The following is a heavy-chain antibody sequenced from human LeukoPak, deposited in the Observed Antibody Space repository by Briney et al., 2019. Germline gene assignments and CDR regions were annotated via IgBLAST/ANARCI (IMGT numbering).Heavy chain of an antibody. CDR3: ARLGGNYYGFDY. V-gene: IGHV3-33*01. D-gene: IGHD3-22*01. CDR1: GFTFSSYG. J-gene: IGHJ4*02. Sequence: GRSLRLSCAASGFTFSSYGMHWVRQAPGKGLEWVAVIWYDGSNKYYADSVKGRFTISRDNSKNTLYLQMNSLRAEDTAVYYCARLGGNYYGFDYWGQGTLVTVSS. CDR2: IWYDGSNK.